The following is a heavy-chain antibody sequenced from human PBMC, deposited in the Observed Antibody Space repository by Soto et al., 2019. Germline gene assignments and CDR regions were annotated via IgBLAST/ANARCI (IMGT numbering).Heavy chain of an antibody. D-gene: IGHD6-13*01. CDR2: IIPIFGTA. CDR3: GRIRAAAGPLFFGIDP. V-gene: IGHV1-69*05. Sequence: SVKVSCKASGGTFSSYAISWVRQAPGQGLEWMGGIIPIFGTANYAQKLQGRVTMTTDTSTSTAYMELRSLRSDDPAVYYCGRIRAAAGPLFFGIDPGGQGPLVTVPS. CDR1: GGTFSSYA. J-gene: IGHJ5*02.